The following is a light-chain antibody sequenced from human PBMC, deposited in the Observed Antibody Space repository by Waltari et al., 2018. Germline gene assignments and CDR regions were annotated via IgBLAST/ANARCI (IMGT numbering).Light chain of an antibody. Sequence: SSDLTQDPAVSVALGQTVRITCQGDSLRRSFASWYQQRPGQAPILVISYKNSRPSGIPGRFSGSSSGNTASLTIASTQAEDEADYYCSSRDNFNRHAVLFGGGTKLTVL. J-gene: IGLJ3*02. CDR1: SLRRSF. CDR3: SSRDNFNRHAVL. CDR2: YKN. V-gene: IGLV3-19*01.